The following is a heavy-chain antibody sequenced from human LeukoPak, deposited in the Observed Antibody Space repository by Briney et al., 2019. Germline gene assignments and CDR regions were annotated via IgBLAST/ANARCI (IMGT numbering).Heavy chain of an antibody. J-gene: IGHJ4*02. Sequence: GGSLRLSCAASGFTFSSYAMSWVRQAPGKGLEWVSAISGSGGSTYYADSVKGRFTISRDNSKNTLYLQMNSLSAEDTAVYYCAKATPRRYSSGWYPDYWGQGTLVTVSS. CDR1: GFTFSSYA. CDR3: AKATPRRYSSGWYPDY. V-gene: IGHV3-23*01. CDR2: ISGSGGST. D-gene: IGHD6-19*01.